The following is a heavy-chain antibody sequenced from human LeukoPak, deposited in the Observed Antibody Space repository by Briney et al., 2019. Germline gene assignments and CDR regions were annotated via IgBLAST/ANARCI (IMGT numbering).Heavy chain of an antibody. CDR2: INDSGST. CDR1: GGSFSGYY. Sequence: PSETLSLTCAVSGGSFSGYYWSWIRQPPGKGLEWIAEINDSGSTNYYPSLKSRVTISVGTSKNQFSLKLSSVTAADTAVYYCARAGLSLSGMDVWGQGTTVTVSS. J-gene: IGHJ6*02. CDR3: ARAGLSLSGMDV. V-gene: IGHV4-34*01.